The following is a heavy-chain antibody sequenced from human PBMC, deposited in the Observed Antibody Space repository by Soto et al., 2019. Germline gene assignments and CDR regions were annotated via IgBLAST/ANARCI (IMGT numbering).Heavy chain of an antibody. J-gene: IGHJ4*02. CDR2: IHTTDST. CDR1: GDSISSYY. V-gene: IGHV4-4*07. D-gene: IGHD6-13*01. Sequence: SETLSLTXTVSGDSISSYYWSWIRQPAGKGMEWIGRIHTTDSTNYSPSLKSRVTMSIDTSNNQFSLKLTSLTAADTAVYYCARALSSAAGLYFDYWGQGTLVTVSS. CDR3: ARALSSAAGLYFDY.